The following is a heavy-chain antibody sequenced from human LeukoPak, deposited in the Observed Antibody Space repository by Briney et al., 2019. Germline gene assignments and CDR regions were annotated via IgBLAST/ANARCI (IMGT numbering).Heavy chain of an antibody. CDR2: IYYSGST. J-gene: IGHJ4*02. V-gene: IGHV4-59*01. Sequence: SETLSLTCTVSGGSISSYYWSWIRQPPGKGLEWIGYIYYSGSTNYNPSLKSRVTISVDTSKNQFSLKLSSVTAADTAVYYCARANRDGYIGYWGQGTLVTVSS. CDR3: ARANRDGYIGY. D-gene: IGHD5-24*01. CDR1: GGSISSYY.